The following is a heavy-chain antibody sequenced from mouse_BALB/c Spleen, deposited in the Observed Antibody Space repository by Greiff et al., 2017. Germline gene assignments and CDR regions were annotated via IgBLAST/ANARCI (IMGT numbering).Heavy chain of an antibody. CDR2: IDPYDGGT. CDR3: ARSYGSSHYYAMDY. CDR1: GYSFPGYN. D-gene: IGHD1-1*01. V-gene: IGHV1S135*01. J-gene: IGHJ4*01. Sequence: VQLQQSGPELEKPGASVKISCKASGYSFPGYNMNWVKQSNGKSLEWIGNIDPYDGGTRYNQKFKGKATLTVDKSSSTAYMQLKSLTSEDSAVYYCARSYGSSHYYAMDYGGQGTSVTVSS.